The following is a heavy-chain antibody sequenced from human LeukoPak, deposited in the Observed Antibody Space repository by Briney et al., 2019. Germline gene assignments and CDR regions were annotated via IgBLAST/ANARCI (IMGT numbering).Heavy chain of an antibody. D-gene: IGHD5-18*01. Sequence: PGGSLRLSCAASGFTFSDYYMTWIRQAPGKGLEWVSYISRGGKTTYYADSVKGRFTISRDNAKNSLFLQMNSLRAEDTAVYYCARVAIQLWNPSDHLGQGTLVTVSS. CDR2: ISRGGKTT. CDR3: ARVAIQLWNPSDH. J-gene: IGHJ5*02. V-gene: IGHV3-11*01. CDR1: GFTFSDYY.